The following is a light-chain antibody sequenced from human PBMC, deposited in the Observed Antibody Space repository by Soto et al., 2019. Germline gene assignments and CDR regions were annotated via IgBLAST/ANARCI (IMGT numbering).Light chain of an antibody. Sequence: QSALTQPRSVSGSPGQSVTISCTGPSSDVGGYNYVSWYQQHPGKAPKLMIYDVSKRPSGVPDRFSGSKSGNTASLTISGLQAEDEADYYCGSYAGSYTWVFGGGTKLTVL. CDR3: GSYAGSYTWV. J-gene: IGLJ3*02. CDR1: SSDVGGYNY. V-gene: IGLV2-11*01. CDR2: DVS.